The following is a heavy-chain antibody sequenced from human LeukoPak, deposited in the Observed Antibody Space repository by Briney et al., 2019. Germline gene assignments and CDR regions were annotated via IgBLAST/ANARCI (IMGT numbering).Heavy chain of an antibody. J-gene: IGHJ4*02. CDR3: ARARYYDFWSGYYTYLDY. Sequence: SETLSLTCAVYGGSFSGYYWSWIRQPPGKGLEWIGEINHSGSTNYNPSLKSRVTISVDTSKNQFSLKLSSVTAADTAVYYCARARYYDFWSGYYTYLDYWGQGTLVTVSS. CDR2: INHSGST. CDR1: GGSFSGYY. D-gene: IGHD3-3*01. V-gene: IGHV4-34*01.